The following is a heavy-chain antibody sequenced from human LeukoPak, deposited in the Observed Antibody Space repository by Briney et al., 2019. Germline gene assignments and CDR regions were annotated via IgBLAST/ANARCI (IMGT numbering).Heavy chain of an antibody. V-gene: IGHV3-30*18. D-gene: IGHD6-19*01. J-gene: IGHJ4*02. CDR3: AKDLSSGSRRAY. CDR1: GFTFSTYG. Sequence: GRSLRLSCAASGFTFSTYGMHWVRQAPGKGLEWVAVISYDGSNKYYADSVKGRFTISRDNSKNTLYLQMNSLRAEDTGVYYCAKDLSSGSRRAYWGQGTLVTISS. CDR2: ISYDGSNK.